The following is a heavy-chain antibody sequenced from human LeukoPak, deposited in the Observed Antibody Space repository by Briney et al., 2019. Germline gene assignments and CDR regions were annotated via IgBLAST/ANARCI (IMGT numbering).Heavy chain of an antibody. J-gene: IGHJ3*02. D-gene: IGHD1-26*01. Sequence: SETLSLTCTVSGGSVTSGNYYWNWIRQPAGKGLEWIGRIYTNGGASYNPSLKSRVTISIDASKNQFSLKLSSVTAADTAVYYCARTGSLDAFDIWGQGTMVTVSS. CDR1: GGSVTSGNYY. V-gene: IGHV4-61*02. CDR2: IYTNGGA. CDR3: ARTGSLDAFDI.